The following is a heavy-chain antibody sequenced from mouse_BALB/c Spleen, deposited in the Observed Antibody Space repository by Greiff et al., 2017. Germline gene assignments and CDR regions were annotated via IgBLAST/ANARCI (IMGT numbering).Heavy chain of an antibody. CDR2: IDPANGNT. Sequence: EVQLQQSGAELVKPGASVKLSCTASGFNIKDTYMHWVKQRPEQGLEWIGRIDPANGNTKYDPKFQGKATITADTSSNTAYLQLSSLTSEDTAVYYCARPPGYGNHDAMDYWGQGTSVTVSS. CDR3: ARPPGYGNHDAMDY. CDR1: GFNIKDTY. J-gene: IGHJ4*01. V-gene: IGHV14-3*02. D-gene: IGHD2-10*02.